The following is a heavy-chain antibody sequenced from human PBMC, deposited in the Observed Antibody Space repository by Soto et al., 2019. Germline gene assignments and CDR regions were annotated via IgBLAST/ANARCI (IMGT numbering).Heavy chain of an antibody. CDR2: ISYDGRNE. J-gene: IGHJ4*01. V-gene: IGHV3-30*03. D-gene: IGHD2-21*02. CDR1: GFTFKNYC. CDR3: ASKRSNCCVDCYYIDY. Sequence: PVGSLRLSCAASGFTFKNYCMHWVRQAPGKGLAWVAVISYDGRNEYYADSVKGRFTLSRDNTKNTLYLQMNSLRAEDTAVYYCASKRSNCCVDCYYIDYWGHGTLDTVSS.